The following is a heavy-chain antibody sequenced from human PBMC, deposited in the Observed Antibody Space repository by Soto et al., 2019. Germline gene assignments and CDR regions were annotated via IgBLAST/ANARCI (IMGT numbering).Heavy chain of an antibody. CDR2: IYYSGST. J-gene: IGHJ4*02. CDR3: ARRPSGYDSSGYYYGLYFDY. V-gene: IGHV4-39*01. D-gene: IGHD3-22*01. CDR1: GGSISSSSYY. Sequence: SETLSLTCTVSGGSISSSSYYWGWIRQPPGKGLEWIGSIYYSGSTYYNPSLKSRVTISVDTSKNQFSLKLSSVTAADTAVYYCARRPSGYDSSGYYYGLYFDYWGQGTLVTVSS.